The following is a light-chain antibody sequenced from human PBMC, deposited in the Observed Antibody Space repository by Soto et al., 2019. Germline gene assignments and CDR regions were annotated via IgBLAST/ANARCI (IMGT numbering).Light chain of an antibody. V-gene: IGLV2-14*01. CDR1: SNDVGGYNY. J-gene: IGLJ1*01. CDR3: SSYTSSSTLEGV. Sequence: QSVLTQPASVSGSPGQSITISCTGTSNDVGGYNYVSWYQQHLGKAPKLMIYEVSNRPSGVSNRFSGSKSGNTASLTISGLQAEDEADYYCSSYTSSSTLEGVFGTGTKVTVL. CDR2: EVS.